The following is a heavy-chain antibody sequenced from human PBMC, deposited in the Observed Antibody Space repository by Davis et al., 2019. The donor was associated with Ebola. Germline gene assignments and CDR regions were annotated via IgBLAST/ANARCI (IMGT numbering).Heavy chain of an antibody. D-gene: IGHD5-12*01. CDR3: ARVRGYSGYDLDY. CDR2: IYHSGST. CDR1: GGSFSGYY. J-gene: IGHJ4*02. Sequence: SETLSLTCAAYGGSFSGYYWSWIRQPPGKGLEWIGEIYHSGSTNYNPSLKSRVTISVDKSKNQFSLKLSSVTAADTAVYYCARVRGYSGYDLDYWGQGTLVTVSS. V-gene: IGHV4-34*01.